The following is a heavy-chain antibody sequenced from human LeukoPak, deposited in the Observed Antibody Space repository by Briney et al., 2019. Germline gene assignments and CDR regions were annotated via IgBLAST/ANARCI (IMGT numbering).Heavy chain of an antibody. J-gene: IGHJ4*02. CDR3: ARDPTWDY. V-gene: IGHV4-34*01. Sequence: SETLSLTCAVYGGSFSGYYWSWIRQPPGKGLEWIGEISHSGSTNYNPSLKSRVTISVDTSKNQFSLKLSSVTAADTAVYYCARDPTWDYWGQGTLVTVSS. CDR2: ISHSGST. CDR1: GGSFSGYY.